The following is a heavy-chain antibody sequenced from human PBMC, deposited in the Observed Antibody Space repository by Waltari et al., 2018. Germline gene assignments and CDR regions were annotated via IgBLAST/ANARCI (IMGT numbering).Heavy chain of an antibody. CDR1: GYTFTSYD. CDR2: MNPNSGNK. D-gene: IGHD6-6*01. V-gene: IGHV1-8*02. J-gene: IGHJ4*02. CDR3: ARGRYSRGSSSLDY. Sequence: QVQLVQSGAEVKKPGASVKVSCKASGYTFTSYDINWVRQATGQGLEWMGWMNPNSGNKGYAQKFQGRVTMTRNTSISTAYMELSSLRSEDTAVYYCARGRYSRGSSSLDYWGQGTLVTVSS.